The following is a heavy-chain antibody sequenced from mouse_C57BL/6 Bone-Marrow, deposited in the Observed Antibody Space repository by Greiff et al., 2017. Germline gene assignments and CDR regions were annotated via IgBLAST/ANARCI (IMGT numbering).Heavy chain of an antibody. CDR3: ARRGIYYGNPYFDV. D-gene: IGHD2-1*01. J-gene: IGHJ1*03. CDR2: INPSTGGT. CDR1: GYSFTGYY. Sequence: VQLKQSGPELVKPGASVKISCKASGYSFTGYYMNWVKQSPEKSLEWIGEINPSTGGTTYNQKFKAKATLTVDKSSSTAYMQLKSLTSEDSAVYYCARRGIYYGNPYFDVWGTGTTVTVSS. V-gene: IGHV1-42*01.